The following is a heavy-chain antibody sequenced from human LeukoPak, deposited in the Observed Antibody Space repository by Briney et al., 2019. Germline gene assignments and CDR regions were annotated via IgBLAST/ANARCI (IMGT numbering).Heavy chain of an antibody. J-gene: IGHJ4*02. CDR3: ARGSSVGYY. D-gene: IGHD2-15*01. Sequence: GGSLRLSCSASGFTFSSYWMSWVRQAPGKGLEWVANIKQDGSEKYYVDSVKGRFTISRDNAKNLAFLQLKSLRVEDTAVYYCARGSSVGYYWGQGTRVTVS. CDR2: IKQDGSEK. V-gene: IGHV3-7*03. CDR1: GFTFSSYW.